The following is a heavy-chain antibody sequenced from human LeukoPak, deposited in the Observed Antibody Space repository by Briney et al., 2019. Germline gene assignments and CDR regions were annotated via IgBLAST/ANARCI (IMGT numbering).Heavy chain of an antibody. CDR3: ARGYSSSWTYYYYYYMDV. V-gene: IGHV1-2*02. D-gene: IGHD6-13*01. CDR2: INPNSGGT. Sequence: GASVKVSCKASGYTFTGYYMHWVRQAPGQGLEWMGWINPNSGGTNYAQKFQGRVTMTRNTSISTAYMELSSLRSEDTAVYYCARGYSSSWTYYYYYYMDVWGKGTTVTISS. J-gene: IGHJ6*03. CDR1: GYTFTGYY.